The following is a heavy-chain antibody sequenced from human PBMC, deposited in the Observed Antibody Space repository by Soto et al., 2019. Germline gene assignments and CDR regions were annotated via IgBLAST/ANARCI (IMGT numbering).Heavy chain of an antibody. CDR2: ISSDGSTK. D-gene: IGHD2-8*01. CDR1: GFTFSLYI. CDR3: ARAVHFSVGRNASPHGMDV. J-gene: IGHJ6*02. V-gene: IGHV3-30-3*01. Sequence: QVQLVESGGGVVQPGRSLRLSCAASGFTFSLYIMHWVRQAPGKGLEWVALISSDGSTKYYADSVKGRFTISRDNSKNTLYLKMNRRRAEDTAVYQCARAVHFSVGRNASPHGMDVWGQGTAVTVSS.